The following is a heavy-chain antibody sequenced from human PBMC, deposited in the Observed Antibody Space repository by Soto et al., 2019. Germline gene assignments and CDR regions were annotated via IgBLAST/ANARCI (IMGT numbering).Heavy chain of an antibody. CDR3: ARDYGLSRQLVIYYYGMDV. V-gene: IGHV1-18*01. CDR1: GYTFTSYG. D-gene: IGHD6-13*01. CDR2: ISAYNGNT. J-gene: IGHJ6*02. Sequence: QVQLVQSGAEVKKPGASVKVSCKASGYTFTSYGISWVRQAPGQGLEWMGWISAYNGNTNYAQKLQGRVTMTTDTSTSTAYMELRSLRSDDTAMYYCARDYGLSRQLVIYYYGMDVWGQGTTVTVSS.